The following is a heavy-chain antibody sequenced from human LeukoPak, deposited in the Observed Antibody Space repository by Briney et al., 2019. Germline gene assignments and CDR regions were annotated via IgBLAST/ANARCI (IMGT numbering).Heavy chain of an antibody. Sequence: QPGGSMRLSCAASGFTFSSYWMHWVRQASGKGLVWVSRINSDGSSTSYADSVKGRFTISRDNAKNTLYLQMNSLRAEDTAVYYCARDPDAMIGGFDYWGQGTLVTVSS. D-gene: IGHD3-10*01. J-gene: IGHJ4*02. CDR3: ARDPDAMIGGFDY. CDR2: INSDGSST. V-gene: IGHV3-74*01. CDR1: GFTFSSYW.